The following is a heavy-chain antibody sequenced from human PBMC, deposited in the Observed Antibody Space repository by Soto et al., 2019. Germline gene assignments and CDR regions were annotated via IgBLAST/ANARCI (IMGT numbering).Heavy chain of an antibody. Sequence: GGSLRLSCAASGFTFDDYAMHWVRQAPGKGLEWVSGISWNSGSIGYADSVKGRFTISRDNAKNSLYLQMNSLRAEDTALYYCAKGRTLLGIEGAFDIWGQGTMVTVSS. CDR1: GFTFDDYA. J-gene: IGHJ3*02. CDR3: AKGRTLLGIEGAFDI. D-gene: IGHD7-27*01. V-gene: IGHV3-9*01. CDR2: ISWNSGSI.